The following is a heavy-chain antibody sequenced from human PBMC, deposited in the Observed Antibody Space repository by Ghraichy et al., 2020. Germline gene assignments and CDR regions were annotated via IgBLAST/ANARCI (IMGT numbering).Heavy chain of an antibody. CDR2: IYYSGST. D-gene: IGHD3-22*01. Sequence: SETLSLTCTVSGGSISSSSYYWGWIRQPPGKGLEWIGSIYYSGSTYYNPSLKSRVTISVDTSKNQFSLKLSSVTAADTAVYYCASPPRRTDFYYDSSPLVYYFDYWGQGTLVTVSS. V-gene: IGHV4-39*07. CDR3: ASPPRRTDFYYDSSPLVYYFDY. J-gene: IGHJ4*02. CDR1: GGSISSSSYY.